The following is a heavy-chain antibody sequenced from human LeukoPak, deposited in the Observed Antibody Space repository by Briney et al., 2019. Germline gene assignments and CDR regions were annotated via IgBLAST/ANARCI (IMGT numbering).Heavy chain of an antibody. CDR2: IYHSGNT. V-gene: IGHV4-4*02. CDR3: ARGRRYGSGSYYNGFDY. J-gene: IGHJ4*02. D-gene: IGHD3-10*01. CDR1: GGSISSTHW. Sequence: SETLSLTCAVSGGSISSTHWWSWVRQPPGKGLEWIGEIYHSGNTNYNPSLKSRVTISVDKSKNQFSLKLTSVTAADTAVYYCARGRRYGSGSYYNGFDYWGQGTLVTVSS.